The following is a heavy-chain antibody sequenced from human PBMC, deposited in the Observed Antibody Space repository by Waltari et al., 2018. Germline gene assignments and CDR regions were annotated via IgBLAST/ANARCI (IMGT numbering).Heavy chain of an antibody. J-gene: IGHJ5*02. CDR1: GFTFSVYD. CDR3: ARDPHQIAVAHWFDP. Sequence: EVQLVESGGGLVQPGGSLRLSGAASGFTFSVYDMNWVRQAPGKGLEWVSYISGSGSIIDYADSVKGRFTISRDNAKNSLYLQMNNLRAEDTAVYYCARDPHQIAVAHWFDPWGQGTLVTVSS. CDR2: ISGSGSII. D-gene: IGHD2-2*01. V-gene: IGHV3-48*03.